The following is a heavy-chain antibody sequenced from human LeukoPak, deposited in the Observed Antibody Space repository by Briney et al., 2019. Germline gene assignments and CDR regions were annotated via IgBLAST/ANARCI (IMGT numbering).Heavy chain of an antibody. Sequence: GESLKISCKGSGHSFTSYSIGWVRQMPGKGLEWMGIIYPGDSDTRYSPSFQGQVTISADKSISTAYLQWSSLKASDTAMYYCARQSWQDSSGSFDYWGQGTLVTVSS. CDR1: GHSFTSYS. V-gene: IGHV5-51*01. CDR3: ARQSWQDSSGSFDY. J-gene: IGHJ4*02. CDR2: IYPGDSDT. D-gene: IGHD3-22*01.